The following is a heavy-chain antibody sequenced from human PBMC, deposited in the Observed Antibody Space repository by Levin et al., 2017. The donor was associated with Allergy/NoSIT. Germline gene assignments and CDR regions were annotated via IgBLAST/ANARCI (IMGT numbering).Heavy chain of an antibody. J-gene: IGHJ4*02. V-gene: IGHV1-69*04. CDR2: IIPILGIA. CDR1: GGTFSSYT. D-gene: IGHD2-21*02. CDR3: ARDTGHIVVVTAIHKGGYYFDY. Sequence: SVKVSCKASGGTFSSYTISWVRQAPGQGLEWMGRIIPILGIANYAQKFQGRVTITADKSTSTAYMELSSLRSEDTAVYYCARDTGHIVVVTAIHKGGYYFDYWGQGTLVTVSS.